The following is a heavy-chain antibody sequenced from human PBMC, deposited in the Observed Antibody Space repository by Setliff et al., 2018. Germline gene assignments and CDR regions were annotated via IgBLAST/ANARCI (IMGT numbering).Heavy chain of an antibody. CDR3: ARDSALHSYHYDSSGYLDY. J-gene: IGHJ4*02. CDR1: GGSISTYY. CDR2: VYYSGTT. V-gene: IGHV4-59*01. D-gene: IGHD3-22*01. Sequence: SETLSLTCTVSGGSISTYYWSWIRQTPVKGLEWIGYVYYSGTTNYNPLFKSRVTISVDRPKNQFSLKLSSVTAADTGVCYCARDSALHSYHYDSSGYLDYWGQGALVTVSS.